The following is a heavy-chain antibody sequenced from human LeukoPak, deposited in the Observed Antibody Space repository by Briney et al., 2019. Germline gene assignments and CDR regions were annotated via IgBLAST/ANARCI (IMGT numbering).Heavy chain of an antibody. Sequence: GESLRLSCAASGFTFDDYTMHWVRQAPGKGLEWVSLISWNGGSTYYADSVKGRFTISRDNSKNSLYLQMNSLRTEDTALYYCAKEGLVLSYYYGMDVWGQGTTVTVSS. V-gene: IGHV3-43*01. CDR2: ISWNGGST. CDR3: AKEGLVLSYYYGMDV. J-gene: IGHJ6*02. CDR1: GFTFDDYT. D-gene: IGHD6-19*01.